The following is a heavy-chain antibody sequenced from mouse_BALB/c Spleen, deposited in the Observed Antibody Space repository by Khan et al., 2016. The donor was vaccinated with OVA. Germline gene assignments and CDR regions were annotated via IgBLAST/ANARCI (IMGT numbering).Heavy chain of an antibody. CDR2: IYTGSDNA. CDR1: GYTFTYYV. D-gene: IGHD2-3*01. CDR3: ARGDGYYVYFDY. J-gene: IGHJ2*01. Sequence: QVQLQQSGPELVKPGASVKMSCKASGYTFTYYVINWVKQRTGQGLEWIGEIYTGSDNAYYNERFKGKATLTADKSSNTTHMQLSSLTSEDSAVYFCARGDGYYVYFDYWGQGTTLTVSS. V-gene: IGHV1-81*01.